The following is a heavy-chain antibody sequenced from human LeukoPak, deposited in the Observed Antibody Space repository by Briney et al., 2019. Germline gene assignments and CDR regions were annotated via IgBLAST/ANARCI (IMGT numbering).Heavy chain of an antibody. CDR3: ARDPGYSSPRGDY. CDR1: GYTFTDYF. D-gene: IGHD5-18*01. Sequence: GASVKVSFEASGYTFTDYFMHWVRQAPGQGLEWMGWINPNSGGTHYAQKFQGRVTMTRDTSISTAYMELSRLRSDDTAVYYCARDPGYSSPRGDYWGQGTLVTVSS. J-gene: IGHJ4*02. CDR2: INPNSGGT. V-gene: IGHV1-2*02.